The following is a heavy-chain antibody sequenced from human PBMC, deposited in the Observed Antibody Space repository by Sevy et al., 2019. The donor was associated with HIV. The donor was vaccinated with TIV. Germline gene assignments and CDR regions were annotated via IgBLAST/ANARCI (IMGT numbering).Heavy chain of an antibody. J-gene: IGHJ6*02. CDR2: IKQDGSAK. Sequence: PGGSLRLSCAASGFTFSSYWMSWVRQAPGKGLEWVANIKQDGSAKYYVDSVKGRFTISRDNAKNSLYLQMNSLRAEDTAVYYYAREGFLYGSAMLYYYYGMDVWGQGTTVTVSS. CDR1: GFTFSSYW. CDR3: AREGFLYGSAMLYYYYGMDV. V-gene: IGHV3-7*01. D-gene: IGHD3-10*01.